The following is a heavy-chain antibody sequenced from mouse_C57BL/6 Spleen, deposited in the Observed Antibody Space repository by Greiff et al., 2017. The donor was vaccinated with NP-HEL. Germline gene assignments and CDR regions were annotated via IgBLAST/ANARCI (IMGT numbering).Heavy chain of an antibody. D-gene: IGHD4-1*01. CDR3: AREGRTGHFDY. J-gene: IGHJ2*01. CDR2: FNPNNGGT. CDR1: GYTFTDYN. Sequence: EVQLQQSGPELVKPGASVKIPCKASGYTFTDYNMDWVKQSHGKSLEWIGDFNPNNGGTIYNQKFKGQATLPVDKSSSPAYMELRSLKSEDTAVNYCAREGRTGHFDYWGQGTTLTVSS. V-gene: IGHV1-18*01.